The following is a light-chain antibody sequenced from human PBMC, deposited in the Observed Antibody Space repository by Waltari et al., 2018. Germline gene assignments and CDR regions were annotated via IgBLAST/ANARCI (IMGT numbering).Light chain of an antibody. CDR3: SSYTSSSTWV. CDR1: SRDVGSYNR. CDR2: EVR. Sequence: QSALTQPPSVSGSPGQSVTISCTGTSRDVGSYNRVSWYQQPPGTAPKLVIYEVRNRPPGLPDRVSGSKAANTAALSISGLQAEDEADYYCSSYTSSSTWVFGGGTKLTVL. V-gene: IGLV2-18*02. J-gene: IGLJ3*02.